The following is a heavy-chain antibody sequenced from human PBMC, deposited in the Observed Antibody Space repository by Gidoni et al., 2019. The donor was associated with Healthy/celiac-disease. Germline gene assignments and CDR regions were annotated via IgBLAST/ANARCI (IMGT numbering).Heavy chain of an antibody. V-gene: IGHV1-18*04. D-gene: IGHD2-2*02. J-gene: IGHJ5*02. Sequence: QVQLVQSGAEVKKPGASVKVSCKASGYTFTSYGISWVRQAPGQGLEWMGWISAYNGNTNYAQKLQGRVTMTTDTSTSTAYMELRSLRSDDTAVYYCAREVLGYCSSTSCYNNWFDPWGQGTLVTVSS. CDR3: AREVLGYCSSTSCYNNWFDP. CDR1: GYTFTSYG. CDR2: ISAYNGNT.